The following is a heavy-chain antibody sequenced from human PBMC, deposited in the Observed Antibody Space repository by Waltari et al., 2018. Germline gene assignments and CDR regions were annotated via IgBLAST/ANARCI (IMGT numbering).Heavy chain of an antibody. CDR3: ARLPMVQGVSNDY. V-gene: IGHV3-30-3*01. D-gene: IGHD3-10*01. Sequence: QVPLVESGGGVVQPGRSLRLSCAASGFTFSSYAMQWARQAPGKGLEWVAVISYDGSNKYYADSVKGRFTISRDNSKNTLYLQMNSLRAEDTAVYYCARLPMVQGVSNDYWGQGTLVTVSS. CDR2: ISYDGSNK. CDR1: GFTFSSYA. J-gene: IGHJ4*02.